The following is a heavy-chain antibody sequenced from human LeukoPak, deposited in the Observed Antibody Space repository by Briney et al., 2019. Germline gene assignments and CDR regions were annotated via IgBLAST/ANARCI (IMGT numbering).Heavy chain of an antibody. CDR3: ARDGYGSASDDAFDI. J-gene: IGHJ3*02. Sequence: LVKVSCKASGGTFSSYAISWVRQAPGQGLEWMGGIIPIFGTANYAQKFQGRVTITADKSTSTAYMELSSLRSEDTAVYYCARDGYGSASDDAFDIWGQGTMVTVSS. CDR1: GGTFSSYA. V-gene: IGHV1-69*06. D-gene: IGHD3-10*01. CDR2: IIPIFGTA.